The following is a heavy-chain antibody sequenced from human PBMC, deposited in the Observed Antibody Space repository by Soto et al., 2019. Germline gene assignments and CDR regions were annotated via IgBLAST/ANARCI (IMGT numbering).Heavy chain of an antibody. D-gene: IGHD6-13*01. V-gene: IGHV3-23*01. J-gene: IGHJ4*02. CDR3: AKYGSRWYPFDY. CDR1: GFTFSSYA. Sequence: EVQLLESGGGLVHPGGSLRLSCAASGFTFSSYAMSWVRQAPGKGLEWVSAISGSGGSTDYAYSVKGRFTISRDNSKNTFFIPMNSLRAEGTGGYYWAKYGSRWYPFDYWGQGTLVTVSS. CDR2: ISGSGGST.